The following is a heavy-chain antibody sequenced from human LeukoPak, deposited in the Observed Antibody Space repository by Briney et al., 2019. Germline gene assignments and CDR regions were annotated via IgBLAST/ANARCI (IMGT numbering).Heavy chain of an antibody. CDR3: AREAGDQFDY. Sequence: GGSLRLSCAASGSTFSSYEMNWVRQAPEKGLEWVSYITSSGSTIYYADSVKGRFTISRDNAKNSLYLQMNSLRAEDTAVYYCAREAGDQFDYWGQGTLVTVSS. D-gene: IGHD3-10*01. V-gene: IGHV3-48*03. J-gene: IGHJ4*02. CDR1: GSTFSSYE. CDR2: ITSSGSTI.